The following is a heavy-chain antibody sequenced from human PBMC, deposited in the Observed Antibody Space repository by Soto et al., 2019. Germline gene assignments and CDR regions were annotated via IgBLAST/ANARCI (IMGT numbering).Heavy chain of an antibody. CDR1: GGSVSSGSYY. V-gene: IGHV4-61*01. J-gene: IGHJ4*02. Sequence: XETLSLTCTVSGGSVSSGSYYWSWIRQPPGKGLEWIGYIYYSGSTNYNPSLKSRVTISVDTSKNQFSLKLSSVTAADTAVYYCVTVVTATNYFDSWGQGTLVTAPQ. CDR3: VTVVTATNYFDS. D-gene: IGHD2-21*02. CDR2: IYYSGST.